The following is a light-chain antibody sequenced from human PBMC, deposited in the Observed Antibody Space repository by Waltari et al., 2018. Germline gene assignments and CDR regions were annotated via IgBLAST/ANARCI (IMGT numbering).Light chain of an antibody. Sequence: QSALTQPASVSGSPGQSITISCTGTSSDVGGYNYVSWYQQHPGKAPKLMIYEVSNRPSGVSNRFSGSKSGNTASRTSSGLQAEDEADYYCSSYTSSSTASYVFGTGTKVTVL. CDR2: EVS. CDR3: SSYTSSSTASYV. V-gene: IGLV2-14*01. J-gene: IGLJ1*01. CDR1: SSDVGGYNY.